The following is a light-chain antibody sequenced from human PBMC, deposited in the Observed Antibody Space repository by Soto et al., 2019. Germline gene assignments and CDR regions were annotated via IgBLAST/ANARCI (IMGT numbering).Light chain of an antibody. CDR2: YAS. CDR1: ESVNRK. V-gene: IGKV3-15*01. CDR3: QHYRSWPPT. J-gene: IGKJ3*01. Sequence: EVVMTQSPATLSVSPGERVTLSCRASESVNRKLAWSHQKPGPGPSLLIYYASTWATGVPDRFTGSGSGTEFTLTISSLQSEDFGVYHCQHYRSWPPTFGPGTKLEIK.